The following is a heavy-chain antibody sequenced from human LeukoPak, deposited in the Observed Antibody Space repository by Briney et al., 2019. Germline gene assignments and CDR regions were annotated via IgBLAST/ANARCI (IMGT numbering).Heavy chain of an antibody. CDR1: GISVSSYG. CDR2: IWYDGSNK. D-gene: IGHD6-19*01. J-gene: IGHJ6*02. Sequence: PGGSLRLSCAVSGISVSSYGMHWVRQAPGKGLEWVAVIWYDGSNKYYADSVKGRFTISRDNSKNTLYLQMNSLRAEDTAVYYCASGRPQYSSGWYMDYYYGMDVWGQGTTVTVSS. V-gene: IGHV3-33*08. CDR3: ASGRPQYSSGWYMDYYYGMDV.